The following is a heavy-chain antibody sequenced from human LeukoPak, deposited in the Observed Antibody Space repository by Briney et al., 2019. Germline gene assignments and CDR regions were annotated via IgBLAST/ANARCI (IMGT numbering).Heavy chain of an antibody. Sequence: SETLSLTCTVSGGSISSYYWSWSRQPPGKGLEWIGYIYTSGSTNYNPSLKSRVTISVDTSKNQFSLKLSSVTAADTAVYYCATTSGYCSSTSCYENDAFDIWGQGTMVTVSS. J-gene: IGHJ3*02. CDR2: IYTSGST. CDR1: GGSISSYY. V-gene: IGHV4-4*09. CDR3: ATTSGYCSSTSCYENDAFDI. D-gene: IGHD2-2*01.